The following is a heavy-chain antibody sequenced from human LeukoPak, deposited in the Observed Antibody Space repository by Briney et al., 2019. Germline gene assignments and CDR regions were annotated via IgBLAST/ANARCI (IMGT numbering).Heavy chain of an antibody. V-gene: IGHV1-8*03. CDR3: ARGPPGTTPSYNWFDP. J-gene: IGHJ5*02. CDR2: MNPNSGNT. D-gene: IGHD2-15*01. CDR1: GYTFTSYD. Sequence: ASVKVSCRASGYTFTSYDINWVRQATGQGLEWMGWMNPNSGNTGYAQKFQGRVTITRNTSIGTAYMELSSLRSEDTAVYYCARGPPGTTPSYNWFDPWGQGTLVTVSS.